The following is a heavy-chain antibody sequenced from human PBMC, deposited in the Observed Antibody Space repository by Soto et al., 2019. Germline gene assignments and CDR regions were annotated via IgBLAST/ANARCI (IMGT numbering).Heavy chain of an antibody. Sequence: QVQLQESGPGLVRPSQTLSLTCAVSSGSIRSGDYYWTWIRQPPGKGLEWIGYIDHSGSAYYNPSLKSRATISLDTSNGGFSLKLNSVTAADTAVYFCAGELGTFYFEHWGQGRLVTVSS. D-gene: IGHD7-27*01. J-gene: IGHJ4*02. CDR2: IDHSGSA. CDR1: SGSIRSGDYY. CDR3: AGELGTFYFEH. V-gene: IGHV4-30-4*01.